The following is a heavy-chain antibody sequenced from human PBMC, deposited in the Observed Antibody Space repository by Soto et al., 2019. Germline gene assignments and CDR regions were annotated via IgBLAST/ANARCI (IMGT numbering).Heavy chain of an antibody. D-gene: IGHD3-9*01. CDR2: IHDRGSI. J-gene: IGHJ2*01. CDR3: ARESHDILTGPPWVWYFDL. Sequence: QVQLQQWGAGPLRPLETLSLTCGVSGGSFSGYYWAWIRQSPGKGLEWIGEIHDRGSINYNPSLKSRVSISVDTSKNHYSLKLRSVTAADTAVYYCARESHDILTGPPWVWYFDLWGRGTLVTVSS. V-gene: IGHV4-34*01. CDR1: GGSFSGYY.